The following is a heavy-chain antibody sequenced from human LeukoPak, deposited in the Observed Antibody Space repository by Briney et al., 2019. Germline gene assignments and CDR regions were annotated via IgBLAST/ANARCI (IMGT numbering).Heavy chain of an antibody. J-gene: IGHJ4*02. Sequence: GGSLRLSCAASGFTFSSYSMSWVRQAPGKGLEWVANIKQDGSEKYYVDSVKGRFTISRDNAKNSLYLQMNSLRAEDTAVYYCARVTLITMVRGVIIRGIDYWGQGTLVTVSS. V-gene: IGHV3-7*01. CDR2: IKQDGSEK. CDR1: GFTFSSYS. CDR3: ARVTLITMVRGVIIRGIDY. D-gene: IGHD3-10*01.